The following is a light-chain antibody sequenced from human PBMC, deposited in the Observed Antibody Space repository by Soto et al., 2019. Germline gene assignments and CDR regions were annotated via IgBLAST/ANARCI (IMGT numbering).Light chain of an antibody. J-gene: IGLJ2*01. Sequence: QAVVTQPPSASGTHGQRVTISCSGSSSNIGSNYVYWYQQLPGTAPKLLIYRNNQRPSGVPDRFSGSKSGTSASLAISGLRSEDEADYYCAAWDYSLSGLVFGGGTKLTVL. CDR3: AAWDYSLSGLV. CDR2: RNN. V-gene: IGLV1-47*01. CDR1: SSNIGSNY.